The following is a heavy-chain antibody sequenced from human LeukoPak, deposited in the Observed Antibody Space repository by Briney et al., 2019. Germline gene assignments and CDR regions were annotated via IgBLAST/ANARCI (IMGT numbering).Heavy chain of an antibody. V-gene: IGHV1-69*05. D-gene: IGHD1-20*01. Sequence: SVKVSCKASGGTFSSYAISWMRQAPGQGLEWMGGIIPIFGTANYAQKFQGRVTITTDESTSTAYMELSSLRSEDTAVYYCARDLRYNWNRGIIDYWGQGTLVTVSS. CDR2: IIPIFGTA. J-gene: IGHJ4*02. CDR3: ARDLRYNWNRGIIDY. CDR1: GGTFSSYA.